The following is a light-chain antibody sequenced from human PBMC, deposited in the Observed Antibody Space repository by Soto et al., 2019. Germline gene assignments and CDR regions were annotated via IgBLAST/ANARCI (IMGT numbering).Light chain of an antibody. CDR2: EVT. J-gene: IGLJ2*01. CDR3: SSYTPHSTVV. V-gene: IGLV2-14*01. CDR1: SSDVGAYNF. Sequence: QSVLTQPASVSGSPGQSITISCAGTSSDVGAYNFVSWYQQHPGKAPKLMIYEVTNRPSGVSNRFSGSKSGNTASLTISGLQAEDEADYYCSSYTPHSTVVFGGGTQLT.